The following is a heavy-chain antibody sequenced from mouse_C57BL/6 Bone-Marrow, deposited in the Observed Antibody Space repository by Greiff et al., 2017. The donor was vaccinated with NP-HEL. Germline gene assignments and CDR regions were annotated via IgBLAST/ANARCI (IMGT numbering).Heavy chain of an antibody. Sequence: EVQVVESGGGLVKPGGSLKLSCAASGFTFSSYAMSWVRQTPEKRLEWVATISDGGSYTYYPDNVKGRFTISRDNAKNNLYLQMSHLKSEDTAMYYCARVSPELGRGFAYWGQGTLVTVSA. V-gene: IGHV5-4*01. D-gene: IGHD4-1*01. CDR1: GFTFSSYA. CDR2: ISDGGSYT. CDR3: ARVSPELGRGFAY. J-gene: IGHJ3*01.